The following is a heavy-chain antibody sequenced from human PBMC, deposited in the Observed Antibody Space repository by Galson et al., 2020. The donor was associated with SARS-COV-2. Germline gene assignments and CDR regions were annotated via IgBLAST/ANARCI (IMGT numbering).Heavy chain of an antibody. D-gene: IGHD5-12*01. CDR2: IRGDGRYT. J-gene: IGHJ5*02. Sequence: GESLKISCAASGFTFRNYWMHWVRQAPGKGLVWVSRIRGDGRYTDYADSVKGRFTISRDNAKNTLYLQMNSLRAEDTAVYFCARDHYGYNSLDPWGQGTLITVSS. CDR3: ARDHYGYNSLDP. CDR1: GFTFRNYW. V-gene: IGHV3-74*01.